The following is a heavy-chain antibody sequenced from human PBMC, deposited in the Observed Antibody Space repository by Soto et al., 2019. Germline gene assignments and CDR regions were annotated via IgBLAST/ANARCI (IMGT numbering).Heavy chain of an antibody. CDR1: GFTFSSYW. J-gene: IGHJ4*02. Sequence: PGGSLRLSCAASGFTFSSYWMHWVRQAPGKGLEWVSRINSDGSSTSYADSVKGRFTISRDNAKNTLYLQMNSLRAEDTAVYYCASFVDKAIPGYWGRGTLVIVSS. D-gene: IGHD5-18*01. V-gene: IGHV3-74*01. CDR2: INSDGSST. CDR3: ASFVDKAIPGY.